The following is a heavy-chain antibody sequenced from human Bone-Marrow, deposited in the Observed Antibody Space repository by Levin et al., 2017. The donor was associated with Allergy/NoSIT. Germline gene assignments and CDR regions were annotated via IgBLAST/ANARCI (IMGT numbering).Heavy chain of an antibody. Sequence: GGSLLLSFSPSFFPFLSSFLPFFLPFPFPFLSFVSRMNQDGSSITYVDSVKGRFTISRDNADNTLYLQMNSLRVEDTAVYYCVRGGTSAGPEVFYWGQGTLVTVSS. D-gene: IGHD1-7*01. CDR2: MNQDGSSI. CDR3: VRGGTSAGPEVFY. J-gene: IGHJ4*02. CDR1: FFPFLSSF. V-gene: IGHV3-74*01.